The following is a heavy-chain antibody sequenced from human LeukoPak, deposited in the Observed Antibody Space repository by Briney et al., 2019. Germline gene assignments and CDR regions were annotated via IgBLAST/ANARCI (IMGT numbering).Heavy chain of an antibody. CDR1: GFTFSSYA. Sequence: PGGSLRLSCAASGFTFSSYAMHWVRQAPGKGLEWVTVTSFDGSKKYYADSVKGRFTIPRDNSKNTLYLQMNSLRAEDTAVYYCAREKGCGGDCYSYCGYWGQGTLVTVSS. J-gene: IGHJ4*02. CDR2: TSFDGSKK. D-gene: IGHD2-21*02. CDR3: AREKGCGGDCYSYCGY. V-gene: IGHV3-30-3*01.